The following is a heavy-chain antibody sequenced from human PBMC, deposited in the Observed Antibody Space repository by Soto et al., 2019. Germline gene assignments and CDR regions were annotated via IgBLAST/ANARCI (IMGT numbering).Heavy chain of an antibody. D-gene: IGHD3-9*01. Sequence: ASVKVSCKASGYIFTGYHIHWVRQAPGRGLEWMGWISPNSGDTEYAQNFQGRVTMTRDTSFNLVYMEMSGLMSDDTAVYYCARDARGTRGFDEMDIWGQGTTVTVSS. V-gene: IGHV1-2*02. CDR2: ISPNSGDT. J-gene: IGHJ6*02. CDR3: ARDARGTRGFDEMDI. CDR1: GYIFTGYH.